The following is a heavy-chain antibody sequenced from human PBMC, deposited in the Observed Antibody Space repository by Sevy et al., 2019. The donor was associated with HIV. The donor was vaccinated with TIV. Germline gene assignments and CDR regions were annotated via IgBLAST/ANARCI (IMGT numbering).Heavy chain of an antibody. Sequence: GGSLSLSCAASGFTFSSYAMHWVRQAPGKGLEWVAVISYDGSNKYYADSVKGRFTISRDNSKNTLYLQMNSLRAEDTAVYYCARSRITMVRGVENYYYGMDVWGQGTTVTVSS. CDR1: GFTFSSYA. J-gene: IGHJ6*02. CDR3: ARSRITMVRGVENYYYGMDV. V-gene: IGHV3-30-3*01. CDR2: ISYDGSNK. D-gene: IGHD3-10*01.